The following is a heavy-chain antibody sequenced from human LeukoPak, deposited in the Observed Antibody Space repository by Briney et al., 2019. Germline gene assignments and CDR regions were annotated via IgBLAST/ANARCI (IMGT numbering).Heavy chain of an antibody. CDR1: GYTFTGYY. V-gene: IGHV1-2*06. D-gene: IGHD3-10*01. CDR3: TRADEVLLWFGYLYY. CDR2: INPNSGGT. Sequence: GSVKVSCKASGYTFTGYYMHWVRQAPGQGLEWMGRINPNSGGTNYAQKFQGRVTMTRDTSTSTAYMELSRMRSHRMAVLYNTRADEVLLWFGYLYYGGQGTLLPLSS. J-gene: IGHJ4*02.